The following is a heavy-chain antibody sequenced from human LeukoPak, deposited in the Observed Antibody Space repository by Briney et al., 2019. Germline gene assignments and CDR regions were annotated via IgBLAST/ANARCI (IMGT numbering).Heavy chain of an antibody. Sequence: GGSQTLSCAASGFTFSSYAMSWVRQAPGKGLEWVATIVSDGYKAYYADSVKGRFAISRDNSQNTVHLQMNSLRAEDTATYYCAKEIVFLFGDPWGQGALVTVSS. CDR3: AKEIVFLFGDP. J-gene: IGHJ5*02. CDR1: GFTFSSYA. V-gene: IGHV3-23*01. D-gene: IGHD2/OR15-2a*01. CDR2: IVSDGYKA.